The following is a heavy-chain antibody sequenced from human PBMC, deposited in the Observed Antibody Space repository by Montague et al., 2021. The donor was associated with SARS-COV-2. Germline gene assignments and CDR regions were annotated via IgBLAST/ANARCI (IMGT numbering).Heavy chain of an antibody. Sequence: TLSLTCTVSGGSISSGGYYWSWIRQHPGKGLEWIGYIYYSGSTYYNPSLKSRVTISVDTSKNQFSLKLSSVTAADTAVYYCASTYGGNLGYYYYYMDVGGKGTTVTVPS. D-gene: IGHD4-23*01. J-gene: IGHJ6*03. CDR1: GGSISSGGYY. V-gene: IGHV4-31*03. CDR3: ASTYGGNLGYYYYYMDV. CDR2: IYYSGST.